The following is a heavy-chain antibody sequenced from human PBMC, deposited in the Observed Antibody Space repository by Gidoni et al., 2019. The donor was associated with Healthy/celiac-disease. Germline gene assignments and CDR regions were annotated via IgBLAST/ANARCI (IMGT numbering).Heavy chain of an antibody. Sequence: QLQLQESGSGLVKPSQTLSLTCAVSGGSLSSGGYSWSWIRPPPGKGLEWIGYIYHSGSTYYNPSLKSRVTISVDRSKNQFSLKLSSVTAADTAVYYCARGAGDRAVGRPGAGPKPRGWFDPWGQGTLVTVSS. CDR1: GGSLSSGGYS. V-gene: IGHV4-30-2*01. CDR3: ARGAGDRAVGRPGAGPKPRGWFDP. CDR2: IYHSGST. J-gene: IGHJ5*02. D-gene: IGHD2-15*01.